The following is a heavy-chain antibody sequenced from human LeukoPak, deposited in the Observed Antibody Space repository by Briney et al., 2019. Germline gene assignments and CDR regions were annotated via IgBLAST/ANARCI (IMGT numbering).Heavy chain of an antibody. CDR1: GGSLTSSNQY. CDR3: ARDCSSSSVAPFCY. Sequence: SETLSLTCSVVGGSLTSSNQYWSWIRQPAGKGLEWIGRIYTSGSTNYNPSLKSRVTISVDTSKNQFSLKLSSVTAADTAVYYCARDCSSSSVAPFCYWGQGTLVTVSS. D-gene: IGHD6-6*01. CDR2: IYTSGST. J-gene: IGHJ4*02. V-gene: IGHV4-61*02.